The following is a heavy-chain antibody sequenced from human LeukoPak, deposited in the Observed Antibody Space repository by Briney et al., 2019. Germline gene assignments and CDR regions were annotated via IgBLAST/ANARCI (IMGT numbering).Heavy chain of an antibody. Sequence: SETLSLTCAVYGGSFSGYYWSWIRQPSGKGLEWIGEINHSGSTNYNPSLKSRVTISVDTSKNQFSLKLSSVTAADTAVYYCARHGSGHDYWGQGTLVTVSS. V-gene: IGHV4-34*01. CDR3: ARHGSGHDY. D-gene: IGHD3-10*01. CDR2: INHSGST. J-gene: IGHJ4*02. CDR1: GGSFSGYY.